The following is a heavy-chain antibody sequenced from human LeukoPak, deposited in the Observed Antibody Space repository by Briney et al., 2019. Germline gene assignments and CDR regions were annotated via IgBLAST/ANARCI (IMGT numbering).Heavy chain of an antibody. CDR3: VTELGIGGFDI. J-gene: IGHJ3*02. CDR2: ISTNGGST. V-gene: IGHV3-64D*06. Sequence: GGSLRLSCSASGLTFSLYSMHWVRQAPGKGLEYVSGISTNGGSTYYADSVKGRFTISRDNSKNTLYLQMSTLRAEDTAVYYCVTELGIGGFDIWGQGIMVTVSS. CDR1: GLTFSLYS. D-gene: IGHD7-27*01.